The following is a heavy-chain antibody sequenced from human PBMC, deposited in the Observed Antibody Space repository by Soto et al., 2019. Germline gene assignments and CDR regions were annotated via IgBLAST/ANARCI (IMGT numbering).Heavy chain of an antibody. Sequence: QVQLLQSGAEVKKPGASLKVSCKASGYKFTTYGITWVRQAPGQGLEWLGGISTYNGKTDYAQNLQDRVTMTTETSTSTAYMELSSLRSNDTAVYFCARRKERSGPNYFDSWGQGTLVTVSS. CDR3: ARRKERSGPNYFDS. V-gene: IGHV1-18*04. CDR2: ISTYNGKT. D-gene: IGHD6-25*01. J-gene: IGHJ4*02. CDR1: GYKFTTYG.